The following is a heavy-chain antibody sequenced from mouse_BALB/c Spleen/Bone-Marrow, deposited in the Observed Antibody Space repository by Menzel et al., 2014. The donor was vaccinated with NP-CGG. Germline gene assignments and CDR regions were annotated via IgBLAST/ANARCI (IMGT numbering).Heavy chain of an antibody. D-gene: IGHD1-1*01. CDR1: GFNIKDTY. CDR2: IDPANGNT. J-gene: IGHJ1*01. CDR3: VYGRDWYFDV. Sequence: VQLKQSGAELVKPGASVKLSCTASGFNIKDTYMHWVKERPEQGLEWIGRIDPANGNTKYDPKFQGKATITADTSSNTAYLQLSSLTSEDTAVYYCVYGRDWYFDVWGAGTTATVSS. V-gene: IGHV14-3*02.